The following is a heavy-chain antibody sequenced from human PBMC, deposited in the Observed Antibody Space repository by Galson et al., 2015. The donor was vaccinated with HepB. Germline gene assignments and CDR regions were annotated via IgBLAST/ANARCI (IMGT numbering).Heavy chain of an antibody. CDR2: IVVGSGNT. J-gene: IGHJ6*02. CDR3: AALKTYGSGSYFRAYYYYYGMDV. Sequence: SVKVSCKASGFTFTSSAVQWVRQARGQRLEWIGWIVVGSGNTNYAQKFQERVTITRDMSTSTAYMELSSLRSEDTAVYYCAALKTYGSGSYFRAYYYYYGMDVWGQGTTVTVSS. CDR1: GFTFTSSA. D-gene: IGHD3-10*01. V-gene: IGHV1-58*01.